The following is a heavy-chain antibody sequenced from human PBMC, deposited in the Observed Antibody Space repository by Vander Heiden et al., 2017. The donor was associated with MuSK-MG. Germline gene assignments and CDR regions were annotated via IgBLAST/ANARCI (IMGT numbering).Heavy chain of an antibody. CDR1: GFPFSSYS. CDR2: ISSSSSYI. V-gene: IGHV3-21*01. D-gene: IGHD2-15*01. Sequence: EVQLVESGGGLVKPGGSLRLSCAASGFPFSSYSMNWVRQAPGKGLEWVSSISSSSSYIHDADSVKGRFTISRDNAKNSLYMELNSLSAEDTAVYYDSRDGREAAFHPWGQGTMVTVYS. CDR3: SRDGREAAFHP. J-gene: IGHJ5*02.